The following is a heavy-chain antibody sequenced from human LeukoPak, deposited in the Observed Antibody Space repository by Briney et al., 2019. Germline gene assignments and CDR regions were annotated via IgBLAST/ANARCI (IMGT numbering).Heavy chain of an antibody. Sequence: PSETLSLTCTVSGGSISSSSYYWGWIRQPPGKGLEWIGSIYYSGSTYYNPSLKSRVTISVDTSKNQFSLELSSVTAADTAVYYCARGRSYYDSSGYFNWFDPWGQGTLVTVSS. J-gene: IGHJ5*02. CDR1: GGSISSSSYY. V-gene: IGHV4-39*07. D-gene: IGHD3-22*01. CDR2: IYYSGST. CDR3: ARGRSYYDSSGYFNWFDP.